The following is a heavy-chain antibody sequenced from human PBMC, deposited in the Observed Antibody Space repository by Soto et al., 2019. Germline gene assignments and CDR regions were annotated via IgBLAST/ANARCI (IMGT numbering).Heavy chain of an antibody. CDR2: ISGSGGST. J-gene: IGHJ6*02. CDR1: GFTFSSYA. D-gene: IGHD6-19*01. Sequence: EVQLLESGGGLVQPGGSLRLSCAASGFTFSSYAMSWVRQAPGKGLEWVSAISGSGGSTYYADSVKGRFTISRDNSKNTLYLQMNSLRAEDTAVYYCAKGPSSGGYAYYYYGMDVWGQGTTVTVSS. CDR3: AKGPSSGGYAYYYYGMDV. V-gene: IGHV3-23*01.